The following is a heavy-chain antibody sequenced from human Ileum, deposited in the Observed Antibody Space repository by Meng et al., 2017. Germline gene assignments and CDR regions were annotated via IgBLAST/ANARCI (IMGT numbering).Heavy chain of an antibody. D-gene: IGHD4-23*01. CDR2: IYHSGLV. CDR1: GDSISTTNW. CDR3: AANSGKKMHS. V-gene: IGHV4-4*02. J-gene: IGHJ4*02. Sequence: VQLQESGQGLVKPSGTLSLTCAVSGDSISTTNWWNWVRHPPGEGLEWIGEIYHSGLVNYNLSLKSRVTLSIDKSKNQFSLKLISVTAADTGVYYCAANSGKKMHSWGQGTLVTVSS.